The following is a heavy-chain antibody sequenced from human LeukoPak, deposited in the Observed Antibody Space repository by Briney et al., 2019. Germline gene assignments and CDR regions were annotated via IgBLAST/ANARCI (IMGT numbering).Heavy chain of an antibody. CDR2: IYYSGST. Sequence: PSETLSLTCTVSGGSISSYYWSWIRQPPGKGLEWIGYIYYSGSTNYNPSLKSRATISVDTSKNQFSLKLSSVTAADTAVYYCARTYCSGGSCYSDYWGQGTLVTVSS. J-gene: IGHJ4*02. CDR1: GGSISSYY. CDR3: ARTYCSGGSCYSDY. V-gene: IGHV4-59*08. D-gene: IGHD2-15*01.